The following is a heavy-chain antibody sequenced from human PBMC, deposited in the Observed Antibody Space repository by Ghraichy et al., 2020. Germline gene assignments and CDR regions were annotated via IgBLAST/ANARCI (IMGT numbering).Heavy chain of an antibody. CDR3: ARDFQDFDFSSGWPIFDS. CDR2: INQDGTTA. V-gene: IGHV3-7*01. CDR1: GFSFSTYW. D-gene: IGHD6-19*01. Sequence: GGSLRLSCAASGFSFSTYWMSWVRQAPGKALEWVANINQDGTTAYYLDSVRGRFTISRDNANKSLFLQMSGLRSEDTAFYFCARDFQDFDFSSGWPIFDSWGQGSLVTVSS. J-gene: IGHJ4*02.